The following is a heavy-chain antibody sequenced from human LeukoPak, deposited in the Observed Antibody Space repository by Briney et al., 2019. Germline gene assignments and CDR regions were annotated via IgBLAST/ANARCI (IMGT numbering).Heavy chain of an antibody. CDR2: ISDDGSIT. V-gene: IGHV3-74*03. J-gene: IGHJ6*02. Sequence: GGSLRLSCAASGFTFSRDWMHWVRQAPGKGLVWVSRISDDGSITTYADSVQGRFTISRDNAKSTLYLQMNSLRAEDTAVYYCAREYCSSTSCYSYYGMDVWGQGTTVTVSS. D-gene: IGHD2-2*01. CDR3: AREYCSSTSCYSYYGMDV. CDR1: GFTFSRDW.